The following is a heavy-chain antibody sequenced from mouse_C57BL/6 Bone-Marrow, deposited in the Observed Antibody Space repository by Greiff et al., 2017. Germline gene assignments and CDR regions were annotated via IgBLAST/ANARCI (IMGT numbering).Heavy chain of an antibody. CDR3: ASYLLLRYYAMDY. D-gene: IGHD1-1*01. CDR1: GYSFTGYY. CDR2: INPSTGGT. J-gene: IGHJ4*01. Sequence: VQLKQSGPELVKPGASVKISCKASGYSFTGYYMNWVKQSPEKSLEWIGEINPSTGGTTYNQKFKAKATLTVDKSSSTAYMQLKSLTSEDSAVYYCASYLLLRYYAMDYWGQGTSVTVSS. V-gene: IGHV1-42*01.